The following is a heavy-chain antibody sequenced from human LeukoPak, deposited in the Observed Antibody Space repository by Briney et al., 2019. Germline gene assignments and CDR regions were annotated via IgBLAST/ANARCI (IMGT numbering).Heavy chain of an antibody. V-gene: IGHV4-59*08. CDR2: IYYSGTT. J-gene: IGHJ3*02. Sequence: PSETLSLTCTVSGGSVSCSYWSWIRQPPGKGLEWIGYIYYSGTTNYNPSLKSRVTISVDTSKNQFSLKLTSVTAADTAVYYCARHLSRAFDIWGQGAMVTVSS. CDR1: GGSVSCSY. D-gene: IGHD3-9*01. CDR3: ARHLSRAFDI.